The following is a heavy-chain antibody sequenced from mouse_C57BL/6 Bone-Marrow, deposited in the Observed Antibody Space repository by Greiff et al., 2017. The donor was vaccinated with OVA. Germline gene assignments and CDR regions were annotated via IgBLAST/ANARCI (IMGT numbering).Heavy chain of an antibody. CDR2: INPNNGGT. CDR3: AREVDYAHWYFDV. D-gene: IGHD2-4*01. CDR1: GYTFTDYN. V-gene: IGHV1-18*01. J-gene: IGHJ1*03. Sequence: VQLQQSGPELVKPGASVKIPCKASGYTFTDYNMDWVKQSHGKSLAWIGDINPNNGGTIYNQKFKGKATLTVDKSSSTAYMELLSLTSEETAVYYCAREVDYAHWYFDVWGTGTTVTVSS.